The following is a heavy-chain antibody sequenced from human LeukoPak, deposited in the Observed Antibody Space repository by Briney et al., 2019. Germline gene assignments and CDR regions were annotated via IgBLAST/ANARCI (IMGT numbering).Heavy chain of an antibody. J-gene: IGHJ4*02. D-gene: IGHD3-22*01. V-gene: IGHV3-66*01. CDR3: VRVANLYDSSGQFDY. CDR2: MFGRGSK. Sequence: PGGPLRLSCASSELTVSSNHMTWVRQAPGKGLEWVSLMFGRGSKYYTDSVKGRFTISRDSSKNTLYLQMNSLRAEDTAVYYCVRVANLYDSSGQFDYWGQGTLVTVSS. CDR1: ELTVSSNH.